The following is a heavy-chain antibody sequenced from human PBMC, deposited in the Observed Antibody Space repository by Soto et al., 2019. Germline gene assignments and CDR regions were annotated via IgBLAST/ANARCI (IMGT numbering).Heavy chain of an antibody. J-gene: IGHJ4*02. D-gene: IGHD2-21*02. CDR1: GFTFHDFA. Sequence: VRLLQSGGGFVQPGGSLRLSCAVSGFTFHDFAMTWVRQAPGKRPECVSTVTPRGDATFHTDSVKGRFIISRDNSRNILYLPMTNLRAEDTAIYCCAKDGYSGDCCLYDHWGQGALVSVSS. V-gene: IGHV3-23*01. CDR3: AKDGYSGDCCLYDH. CDR2: VTPRGDAT.